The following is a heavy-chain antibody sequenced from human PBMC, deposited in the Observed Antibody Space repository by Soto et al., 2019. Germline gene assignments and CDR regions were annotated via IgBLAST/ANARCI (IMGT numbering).Heavy chain of an antibody. CDR3: ARLVYDTRLNYMYFYF. Sequence: SETLSLTCAVSGVSISSGNWWTWVRQTPQRGLEYIGEIFHDGTANYYPSFERRVAISVDTSKHQFSLKLTSVTAADTAIYFCARLVYDTRLNYMYFYFWGQGALVTVSS. CDR1: GVSISSGNW. D-gene: IGHD3-10*01. CDR2: IFHDGTA. J-gene: IGHJ4*02. V-gene: IGHV4-4*02.